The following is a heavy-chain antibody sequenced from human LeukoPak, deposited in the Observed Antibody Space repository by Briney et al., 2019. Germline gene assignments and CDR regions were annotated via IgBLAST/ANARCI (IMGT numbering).Heavy chain of an antibody. V-gene: IGHV4-39*01. CDR1: GGSISTSNYY. CDR3: AKGAAVAPGAFDY. J-gene: IGHJ4*02. D-gene: IGHD6-19*01. Sequence: SETLSLTCTVSGGSISTSNYYWGWIRQPPGKGLEWIGSIYYSGSTYYNPSLKSRVTISVDTSKNQFSLKLSSVTAADTAVYYCAKGAAVAPGAFDYWGQGTLVTVSS. CDR2: IYYSGST.